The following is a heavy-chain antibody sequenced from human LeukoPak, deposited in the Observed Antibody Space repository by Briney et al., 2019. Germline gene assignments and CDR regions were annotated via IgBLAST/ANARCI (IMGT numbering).Heavy chain of an antibody. D-gene: IGHD3-22*01. V-gene: IGHV1-24*01. Sequence: EASVTVSCKVSGYTLTELSMHWVRQAPGKGLEWMGGFDPEDGETIYAQKFQGRVTMTEDTSTDTAYMELSSLRSEDTAVYYCATDRHYYDSSGYYLFNFDYWGQGTLVTVSS. CDR1: GYTLTELS. CDR3: ATDRHYYDSSGYYLFNFDY. J-gene: IGHJ4*02. CDR2: FDPEDGET.